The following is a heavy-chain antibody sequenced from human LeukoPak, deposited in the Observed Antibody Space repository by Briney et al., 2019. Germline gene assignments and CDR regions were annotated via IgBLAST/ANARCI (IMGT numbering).Heavy chain of an antibody. J-gene: IGHJ4*02. CDR3: SSDGRALREY. D-gene: IGHD2-15*01. CDR1: GFTYINYW. CDR2: INSDGCRT. V-gene: IGHV3-74*01. Sequence: GGSLRLSCAASGFTYINYWMHWVRQAPGKGVVWVSRINSDGCRTSSADSVKGRFTISRDNSKNTLYLQMHSLRVEDTAVYYCSSDGRALREYWGQGTLVTVSS.